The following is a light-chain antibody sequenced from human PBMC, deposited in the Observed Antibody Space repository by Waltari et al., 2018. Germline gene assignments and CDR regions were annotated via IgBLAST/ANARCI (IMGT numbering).Light chain of an antibody. CDR1: QSLLHRDGKTY. V-gene: IGKV2-29*03. J-gene: IGKJ4*01. CDR3: MQGVHLPLT. CDR2: EVS. Sequence: DIVMTQTPLSLSVSPGQPASISCTSSQSLLHRDGKTYLYWYLKRPGQSPQLLISEVSSRVSGVPERFSGSGSGTYFTLKISRVEAEDVGLYYCMQGVHLPLTFGGGTKVEIQ.